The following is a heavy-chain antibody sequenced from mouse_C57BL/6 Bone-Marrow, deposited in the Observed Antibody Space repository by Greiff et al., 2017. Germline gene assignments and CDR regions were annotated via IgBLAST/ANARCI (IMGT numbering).Heavy chain of an antibody. V-gene: IGHV1-81*01. D-gene: IGHD2-4*01. CDR2: IYPRSGNT. CDR3: ARRPLYYEYDGWFAY. Sequence: QVQLQQSGAELARPGASVKLSCKASGYTFTSYGISWVKQRTGQGLEWIGEIYPRSGNTYYNEKFKGKATLTADTSSNTAYMQLSSLTTEYSAIYYCARRPLYYEYDGWFAYWGQRTLVTVSA. J-gene: IGHJ3*01. CDR1: GYTFTSYG.